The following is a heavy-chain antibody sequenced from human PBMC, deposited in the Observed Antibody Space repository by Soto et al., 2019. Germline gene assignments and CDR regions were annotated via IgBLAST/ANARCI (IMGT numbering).Heavy chain of an antibody. Sequence: QVQLVESGGALVKPGGSLRLSCAASGFSFRDYYMSWIRKAPGKGLEWISYISGSGNTIYYADSVKGRFIISRDNAKNSLFLQMNSLRADDTAVYYCARDRLPMVVVVMGWFDPWGQGTLVTVSS. J-gene: IGHJ5*02. CDR1: GFSFRDYY. V-gene: IGHV3-11*01. D-gene: IGHD3-22*01. CDR3: ARDRLPMVVVVMGWFDP. CDR2: ISGSGNTI.